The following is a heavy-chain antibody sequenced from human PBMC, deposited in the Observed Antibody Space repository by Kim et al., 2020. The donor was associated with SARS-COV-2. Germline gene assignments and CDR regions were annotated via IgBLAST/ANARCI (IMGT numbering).Heavy chain of an antibody. J-gene: IGHJ5*02. V-gene: IGHV3-23*01. CDR2: ISGSGGST. D-gene: IGHD2-2*02. CDR1: GFTFSSYA. CDR3: AKVVVVPAAIWGDWFDP. Sequence: GGSLRLSCAASGFTFSSYAMSWVRQAPGKGLEWVSAISGSGGSTYYADSVKGRFTISRDNSKNTLYLQMNSLRAEDTAVYYCAKVVVVPAAIWGDWFDPWGQGTLVTVSS.